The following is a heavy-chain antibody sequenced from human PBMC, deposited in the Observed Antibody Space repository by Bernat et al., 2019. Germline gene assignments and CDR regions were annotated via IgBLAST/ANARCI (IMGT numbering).Heavy chain of an antibody. CDR2: IYYSGST. CDR3: ARAPGAGYSDY. J-gene: IGHJ4*02. Sequence: QVQLQESGPGLVRPSQTLSLTCAVSGGSVNSGGLYWSWIRQPPGKALEWIGYIYYSGSTYYNPSLKSRAALSVDTSKNQFTLKLTSVTAADTAVYFCARAPGAGYSDYWGQGTPVTVSS. V-gene: IGHV4-30-4*01. CDR1: GGSVNSGGLY. D-gene: IGHD1-14*01.